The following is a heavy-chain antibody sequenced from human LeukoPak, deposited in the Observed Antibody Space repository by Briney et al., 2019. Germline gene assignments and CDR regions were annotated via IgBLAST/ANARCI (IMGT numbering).Heavy chain of an antibody. CDR3: ARANYDFWGGYIHWFDP. Sequence: SETLSLTCTVSGGSISSYYWSWIRQPPGKGLEWIGYIYYSGSTNYNPSLKSRVTISVDTSKNQFSLKLSSVTAADTAVYYCARANYDFWGGYIHWFDPWGQGTLVTVSS. D-gene: IGHD3-3*01. CDR2: IYYSGST. CDR1: GGSISSYY. J-gene: IGHJ5*02. V-gene: IGHV4-59*01.